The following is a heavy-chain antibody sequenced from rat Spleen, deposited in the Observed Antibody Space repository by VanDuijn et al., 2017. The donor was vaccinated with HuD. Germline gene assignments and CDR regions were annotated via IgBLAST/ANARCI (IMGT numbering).Heavy chain of an antibody. Sequence: EVQLVESGGGLVQPGRSLKLSCVASGFTFNNYWMTWIRQPPGKGLEWVASISKPGGNTYYADSVKGRFTISRDNAKTTLYLQMNSLRSEDTATYFCTRRGYPSDWYFGFWGPGTMVTVSS. CDR1: GFTFNNYW. CDR3: TRRGYPSDWYFGF. D-gene: IGHD4-4*01. V-gene: IGHV5-31*01. J-gene: IGHJ1*01. CDR2: ISKPGGNT.